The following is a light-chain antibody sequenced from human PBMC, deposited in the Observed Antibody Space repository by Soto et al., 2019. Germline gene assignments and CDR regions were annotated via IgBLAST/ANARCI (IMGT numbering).Light chain of an antibody. Sequence: EIVLTQSPGTLSLSPGERATLSCRASQSVSSNYLAWYQQKPGQAPRLVIFGASNRASDIPDRFSGSGSGTDFTLTISRLEPEDFGVYYCQQYGNSPPYTFGQGTKLEIK. CDR1: QSVSSNY. V-gene: IGKV3-20*01. CDR2: GAS. CDR3: QQYGNSPPYT. J-gene: IGKJ2*01.